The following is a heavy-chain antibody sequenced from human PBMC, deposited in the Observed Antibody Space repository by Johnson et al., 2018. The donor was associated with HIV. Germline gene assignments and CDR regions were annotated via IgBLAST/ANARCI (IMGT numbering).Heavy chain of an antibody. D-gene: IGHD5-12*01. CDR1: GFTFGDYA. J-gene: IGHJ3*02. V-gene: IGHV3-13*01. CDR2: TGTVGDT. CDR3: ARAPGYPDAFDI. Sequence: VQLVESGGGLVQPGRSLRLSCTASGFTFGDYAMSWVRQATGKGLEWVSATGTVGDTYYPGSVKGQFSISRDNAKNSLYLQMNSLRAEDTALYYCARAPGYPDAFDIWGQGTMVTVSS.